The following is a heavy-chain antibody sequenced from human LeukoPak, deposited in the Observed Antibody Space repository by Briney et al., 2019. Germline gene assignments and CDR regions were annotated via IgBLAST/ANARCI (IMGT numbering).Heavy chain of an antibody. Sequence: GGSLRLSCAASGFTLSSNAMSWVRQAPGKGLEWVANIKQDGSERYYVDSVKGRFTISRDNAKKSLYLQMNSLRAEDTAVYYCSRDKGSYPSFDYWGQGTLVTVSS. CDR1: GFTLSSNA. V-gene: IGHV3-7*01. D-gene: IGHD1-26*01. J-gene: IGHJ4*02. CDR3: SRDKGSYPSFDY. CDR2: IKQDGSER.